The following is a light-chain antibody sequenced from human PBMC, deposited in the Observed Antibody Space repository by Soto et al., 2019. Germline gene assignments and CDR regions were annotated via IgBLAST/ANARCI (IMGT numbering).Light chain of an antibody. CDR2: EVS. V-gene: IGLV2-14*01. CDR3: SSYTSSSTIVV. Sequence: QSALTQPASVSGSPGQSITISCTGTSSDVGGYNYVSWYQQHPGKAPKLMIYEVSNRPSGVSNRFSGSKSGNTASLTISGLQGEDEADYYCSSYTSSSTIVVFGGGTKLTVL. CDR1: SSDVGGYNY. J-gene: IGLJ2*01.